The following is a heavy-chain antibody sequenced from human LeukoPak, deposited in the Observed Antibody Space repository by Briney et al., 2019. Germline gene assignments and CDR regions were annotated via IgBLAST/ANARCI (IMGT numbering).Heavy chain of an antibody. V-gene: IGHV1-18*04. CDR2: ISAYNGNT. CDR1: GYTFTSYG. J-gene: IGHJ6*04. Sequence: ASVKVSCKASGYTFTSYGISWVRQAPGQGLEWMGWISAYNGNTNYAQKLQGRVTMTTDTSTSTAYMELRSLRSDDTAVYYCARSGRRSGSYYTLIYYHYYGMDVWGKGTTVTVSS. CDR3: ARSGRRSGSYYTLIYYHYYGMDV. D-gene: IGHD3-10*01.